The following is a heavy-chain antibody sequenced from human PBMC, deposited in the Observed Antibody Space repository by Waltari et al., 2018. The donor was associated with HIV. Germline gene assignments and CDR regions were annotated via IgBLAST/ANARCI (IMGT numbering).Heavy chain of an antibody. CDR1: CFTFRNAW. Sequence: EVQLVESWGGLVQPGGSLRLSCSACCFTFRNAWMSSVRQAPGKGLEWVGSIKSKTDGGTTDYAAPVKGILTIARDESKITLYRQMNSQKTEDKAVYYCTTDPRGGEDYWGQGTLVTVSS. CDR2: IKSKTDGGTT. D-gene: IGHD2-21*01. J-gene: IGHJ4*02. CDR3: TTDPRGGEDY. V-gene: IGHV3-15*01.